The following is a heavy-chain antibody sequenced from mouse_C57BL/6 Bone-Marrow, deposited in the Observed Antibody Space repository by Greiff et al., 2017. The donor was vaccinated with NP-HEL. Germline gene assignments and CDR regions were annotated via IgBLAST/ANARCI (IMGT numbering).Heavy chain of an antibody. Sequence: DVQLQESGTVLARPGASVKMSCKTSGYTFTSYWMHWVKQRPGPGLEWMGAIYPGNSDTSYNQKFKGKAKLTAVTSASTAYMELSSLTNEDSAVYYCTRGGHYDWFAYWGQGTLVTVSA. J-gene: IGHJ3*01. CDR3: TRGGHYDWFAY. V-gene: IGHV1-5*01. CDR1: GYTFTSYW. D-gene: IGHD2-4*01. CDR2: IYPGNSDT.